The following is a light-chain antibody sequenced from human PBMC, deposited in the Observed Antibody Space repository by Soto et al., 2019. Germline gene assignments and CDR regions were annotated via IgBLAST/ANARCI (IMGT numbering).Light chain of an antibody. V-gene: IGLV2-23*01. J-gene: IGLJ1*01. CDR3: FSYTCTRIYF. Sequence: QSVLTQPASVSGSPGQSIAISCTGTSSDVGSSDLVSWYQQHPGKAPKLMIYEASKRPSGVSDRFSGSKSDNTASLTISGLQAEDEADYYCFSYTCTRIYFFGTGPRVTVL. CDR1: SSDVGSSDL. CDR2: EAS.